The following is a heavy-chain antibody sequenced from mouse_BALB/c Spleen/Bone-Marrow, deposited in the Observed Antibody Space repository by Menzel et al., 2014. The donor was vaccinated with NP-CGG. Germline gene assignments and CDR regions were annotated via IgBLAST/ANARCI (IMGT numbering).Heavy chain of an antibody. CDR1: GFSLTSYG. Sequence: VKVVESGPGLVAPSQSLSITCTVSGFSLTSYGVHWVRQPPGKGLEWLGVIWAGGSTNYNSALMSRLSISKDNSKSQVFLKMNSLQTGDTAMYYCAREGLLLYRGFAYWGQGTLVTVSA. V-gene: IGHV2-9*02. J-gene: IGHJ3*01. D-gene: IGHD2-10*01. CDR2: IWAGGST. CDR3: AREGLLLYRGFAY.